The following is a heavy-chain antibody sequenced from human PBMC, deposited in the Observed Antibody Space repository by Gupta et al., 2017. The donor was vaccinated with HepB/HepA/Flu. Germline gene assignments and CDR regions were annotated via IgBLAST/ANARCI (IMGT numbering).Heavy chain of an antibody. CDR3: ARGGPMVRGVWWFDP. CDR1: GFTFSSYG. CDR2: IWYDGSNK. V-gene: IGHV3-33*01. Sequence: QVQLVESGGGVVQPGRSLRLSCAASGFTFSSYGMHWVRQAPGKGLEWVAVIWYDGSNKYYADSVKGRFTISRDNSKNTLYLQMNSLRAEDTAVYYCARGGPMVRGVWWFDPWGQGTLVTVSS. J-gene: IGHJ5*02. D-gene: IGHD3-10*01.